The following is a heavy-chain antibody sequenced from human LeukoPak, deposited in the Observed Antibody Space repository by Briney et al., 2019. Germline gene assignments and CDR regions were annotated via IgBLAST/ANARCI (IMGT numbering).Heavy chain of an antibody. CDR3: ARDPGYCSSTSCLFDY. V-gene: IGHV3-33*01. CDR1: GFTFSSYG. Sequence: GGSLRLSCAASGFTFSSYGMHWVGQAPGKGLEWVAVIWYDGSNKYYADSVKGRFTISRDNSKDTLYLQMNSLRAEDTAVYYCARDPGYCSSTSCLFDYWGQGTLVTVSS. CDR2: IWYDGSNK. D-gene: IGHD2-2*01. J-gene: IGHJ4*02.